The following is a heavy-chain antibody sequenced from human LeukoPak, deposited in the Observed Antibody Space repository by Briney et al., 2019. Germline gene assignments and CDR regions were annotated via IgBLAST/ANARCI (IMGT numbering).Heavy chain of an antibody. CDR3: AKSANYYDSSGTGQH. V-gene: IGHV3-23*01. CDR2: ISGSGAGT. Sequence: GGSLRLSCAASGFTFSSYAMSWVRQAPGKGLEWVSAISGSGAGTYYADSVKGRFTTSRDNPKNTLYLQMNSLRAEDTAVYYCAKSANYYDSSGTGQHWGQGTLVTVSS. CDR1: GFTFSSYA. D-gene: IGHD3-22*01. J-gene: IGHJ1*01.